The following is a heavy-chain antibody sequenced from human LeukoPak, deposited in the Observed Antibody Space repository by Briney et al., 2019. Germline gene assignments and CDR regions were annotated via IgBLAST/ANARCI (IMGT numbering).Heavy chain of an antibody. CDR1: GVTVGSNY. CDR3: ARDIATAGHLAFDY. V-gene: IGHV3-53*01. D-gene: IGHD6-13*01. J-gene: IGHJ4*02. Sequence: PGGSLSLSCAAPGVTVGSNYMSWVRQAPGKGLEWVSVIYGGGSTSYADSVKGRFTISRDNSKNTLYLQMNSLRAEDTAVYYCARDIATAGHLAFDYWGQGTLVTVSS. CDR2: IYGGGST.